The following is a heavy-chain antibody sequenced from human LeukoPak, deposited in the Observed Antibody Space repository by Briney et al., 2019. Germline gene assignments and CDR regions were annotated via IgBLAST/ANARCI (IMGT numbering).Heavy chain of an antibody. Sequence: GGSLRLSCAASGFTFNTYTMNWVRQAPGKGLEWVSYISGSSGIIDYADSVRGRFTISRDNAKNSLYLQMNSLRAEDTAVYYCARGPTRHDYWGQGTLVTVSS. D-gene: IGHD4-11*01. J-gene: IGHJ4*02. CDR3: ARGPTRHDY. CDR1: GFTFNTYT. CDR2: ISGSSGII. V-gene: IGHV3-48*01.